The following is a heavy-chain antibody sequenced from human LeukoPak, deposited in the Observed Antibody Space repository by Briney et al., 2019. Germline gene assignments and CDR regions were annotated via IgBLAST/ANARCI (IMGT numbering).Heavy chain of an antibody. V-gene: IGHV3-48*04. CDR3: ARVEGSYGDYYYYMDV. D-gene: IGHD5-18*01. J-gene: IGHJ6*03. CDR2: ISSSGSTI. Sequence: GGSLRLSCAASGFTFSSYGMHWVRQAPGKGLEWVSYISSSGSTIYYADSVKGRFTISRDNAKNSLYLQMNSLRAEDTAVYYCARVEGSYGDYYYYMDVWGKGTTVTISS. CDR1: GFTFSSYG.